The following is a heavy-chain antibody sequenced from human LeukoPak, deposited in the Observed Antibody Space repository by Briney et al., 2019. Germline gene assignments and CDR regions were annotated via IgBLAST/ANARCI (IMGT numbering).Heavy chain of an antibody. J-gene: IGHJ4*02. CDR1: GGTFSSYA. Sequence: SVKVSCKASGGTFSSYAISWVRQAPGQGLEWMGRIIPILGIADYAQKFQGRVTITADKSTSTAYMELSSLRSEDTAVYYCAVAAAAGPFDYWGQGTLVTVSS. D-gene: IGHD6-13*01. V-gene: IGHV1-69*04. CDR2: IIPILGIA. CDR3: AVAAAAGPFDY.